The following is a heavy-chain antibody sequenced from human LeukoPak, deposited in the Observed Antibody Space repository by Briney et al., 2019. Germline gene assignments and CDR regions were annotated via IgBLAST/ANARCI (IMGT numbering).Heavy chain of an antibody. Sequence: SETLSLTCIVSGYSISSGYYWGWIRQPPGKGLEWIGNIHHSGSAYYSPSLKSRVTISVDTSKNQFSLKLSSVTAADTAVYYCARHGVGGDGRFDYWGQGTLVTVSS. CDR2: IHHSGSA. CDR1: GYSISSGYY. J-gene: IGHJ4*02. D-gene: IGHD3-3*01. V-gene: IGHV4-38-2*02. CDR3: ARHGVGGDGRFDY.